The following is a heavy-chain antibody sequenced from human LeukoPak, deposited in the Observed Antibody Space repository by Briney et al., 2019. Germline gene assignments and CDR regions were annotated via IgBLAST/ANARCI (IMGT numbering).Heavy chain of an antibody. CDR2: ISYDGSNE. CDR3: AKDLYSGYDFPFDY. CDR1: GLTFSSYG. J-gene: IGHJ4*02. D-gene: IGHD5-12*01. Sequence: GGSLRLSCAASGLTFSSYGMHWVRQAPGKGLEWVAVISYDGSNEYYADSVKGRFTISRDNSKNTLYLQMNSLRAEDTAVYYCAKDLYSGYDFPFDYWGQGTLVTVSS. V-gene: IGHV3-30*18.